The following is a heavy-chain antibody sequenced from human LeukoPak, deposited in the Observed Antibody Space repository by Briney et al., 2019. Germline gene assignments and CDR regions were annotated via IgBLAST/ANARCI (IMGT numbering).Heavy chain of an antibody. CDR3: ATTTTRYDSSGYNLFDY. CDR1: GFTFSSYE. J-gene: IGHJ4*02. CDR2: ISTTGSSI. D-gene: IGHD3-22*01. Sequence: GGSLRLSCAASGFTFSSYEMNWVRQAPGKGLEWVSYISTTGSSIYYADSVKGRFTISRDNVKNLLYLQLNSLRAEDTAVYYCATTTTRYDSSGYNLFDYWGQGTLVTVSS. V-gene: IGHV3-48*03.